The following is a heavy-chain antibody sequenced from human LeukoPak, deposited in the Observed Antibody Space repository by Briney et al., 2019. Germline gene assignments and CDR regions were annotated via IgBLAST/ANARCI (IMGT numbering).Heavy chain of an antibody. CDR3: AREHSSSSGKVFDY. CDR2: ISAYNGKT. CDR1: GYTFTSYG. J-gene: IGHJ4*02. V-gene: IGHV1-18*01. Sequence: ASVKVSCKASGYTFTSYGISWVRQAPGQGLEWMGWISAYNGKTNYAQKLQGRVTMTTDTSTSTAYMELRSLRSDDTAVYYCAREHSSSSGKVFDYWGQGTLVTVPS. D-gene: IGHD6-6*01.